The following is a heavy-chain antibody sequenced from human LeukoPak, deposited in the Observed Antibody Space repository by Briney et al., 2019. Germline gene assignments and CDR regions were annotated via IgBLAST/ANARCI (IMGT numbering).Heavy chain of an antibody. J-gene: IGHJ3*02. V-gene: IGHV1-2*04. D-gene: IGHD5-24*01. CDR2: INPNSGGT. Sequence: ASVKVSCKASGYTFTGYYMHWVRQAPGQGLEWMGWINPNSGGTNYAQKFQGWVTMTRDTSISTAYMELSRLRSDDTAVYYCARGRDGYSLGHDAFDIWGQGTMVTVSS. CDR1: GYTFTGYY. CDR3: ARGRDGYSLGHDAFDI.